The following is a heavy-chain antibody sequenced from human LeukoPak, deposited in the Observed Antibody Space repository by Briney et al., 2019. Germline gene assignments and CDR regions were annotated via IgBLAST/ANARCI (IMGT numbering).Heavy chain of an antibody. V-gene: IGHV1-8*01. CDR2: MNPNSGNT. CDR1: GYTFTSYD. CDR3: ARRHGRCSDGSCYYPDY. J-gene: IGHJ4*02. D-gene: IGHD2-15*01. Sequence: WASVKVSCKASGYTFTSYDINWVRQATGRGLEWMGWMNPNSGNTGYAQKFQGRVTMTRNSSITTAYMELSSPRSEDTAVYYCARRHGRCSDGSCYYPDYWGQGTLVTVSS.